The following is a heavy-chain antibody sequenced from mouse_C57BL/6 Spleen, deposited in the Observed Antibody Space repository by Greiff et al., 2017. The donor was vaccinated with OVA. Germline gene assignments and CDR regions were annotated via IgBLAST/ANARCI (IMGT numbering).Heavy chain of an antibody. CDR2: IDPNSGGT. CDR1: GYTFTSYW. V-gene: IGHV1-72*01. Sequence: QVQLQQSGAELVKPGASVKLSCKASGYTFTSYWMHWVKQRPGRGLEWIGRIDPNSGGTKYNEKFKSKATLTVDKPSSTAYMQLSSLTSEDSAVYYCARGLAYYSNYEGYFDVWGTGTTVTVSS. CDR3: ARGLAYYSNYEGYFDV. D-gene: IGHD2-5*01. J-gene: IGHJ1*03.